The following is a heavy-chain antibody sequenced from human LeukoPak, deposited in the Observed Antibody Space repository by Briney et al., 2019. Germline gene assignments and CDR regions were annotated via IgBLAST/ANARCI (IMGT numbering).Heavy chain of an antibody. D-gene: IGHD6-13*01. V-gene: IGHV4-38-2*02. Sequence: SETLSLTCTVSGYSISSGYYWGWIRQPPGKGLEWIGSIYHSGSTYYNPSLKSRVTISVDTSKNQFSLKLSSVTAADTAVYYRARDNLAAAGLDYWGQGTLVTVSS. CDR3: ARDNLAAAGLDY. CDR1: GYSISSGYY. J-gene: IGHJ4*02. CDR2: IYHSGST.